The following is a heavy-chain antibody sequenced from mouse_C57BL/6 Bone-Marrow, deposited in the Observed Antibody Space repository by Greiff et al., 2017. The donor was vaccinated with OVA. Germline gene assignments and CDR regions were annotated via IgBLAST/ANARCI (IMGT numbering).Heavy chain of an antibody. CDR2: ISSGSSSI. V-gene: IGHV5-17*01. J-gene: IGHJ2*01. CDR3: EIYGSSYNYFDY. D-gene: IGHD1-1*01. Sequence: EVQLQQSGGGLVKPGGSLKLSCAASGFTFSDYGMHWVRQAPEKGLEWVAYISSGSSSIYYADTVKGRFTISRDNAKNTLFLQMTSLRSEDTAMYDCEIYGSSYNYFDYWGQGTTLTVSS. CDR1: GFTFSDYG.